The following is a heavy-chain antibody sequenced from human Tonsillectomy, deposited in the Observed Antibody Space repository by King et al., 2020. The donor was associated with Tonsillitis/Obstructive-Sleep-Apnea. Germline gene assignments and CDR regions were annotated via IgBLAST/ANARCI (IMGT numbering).Heavy chain of an antibody. J-gene: IGHJ3*02. V-gene: IGHV4-59*08. Sequence: VQLQESGPGLVKPSETLSLTCTVSGGSISSYYWSWIRQPPGKGLEWIGYIYYSGSTNYNPSLKSRVTISVDTSKNQFSLKLSSVTAAATAVYYCASAITTVTTYAFDIWGQGTMVTVSS. D-gene: IGHD4-17*01. CDR2: IYYSGST. CDR1: GGSISSYY. CDR3: ASAITTVTTYAFDI.